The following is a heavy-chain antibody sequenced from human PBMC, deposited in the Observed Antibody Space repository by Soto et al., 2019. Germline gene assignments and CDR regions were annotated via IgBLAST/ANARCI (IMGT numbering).Heavy chain of an antibody. CDR3: AGGSSKSWFDP. V-gene: IGHV4-34*01. CDR1: GGSFSGYY. D-gene: IGHD6-6*01. Sequence: SETLSLTCAVYGGSFSGYYWSWIRQPPGKGLEWIGEINHSGSTNYNPSLKSRVTISVDTSKNQFSLKLTSVTAADTAVYYCAGGSSKSWFDPWGQGTLVTVSS. CDR2: INHSGST. J-gene: IGHJ5*02.